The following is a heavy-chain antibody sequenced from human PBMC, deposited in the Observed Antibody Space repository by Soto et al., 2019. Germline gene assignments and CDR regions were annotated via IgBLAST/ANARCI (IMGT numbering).Heavy chain of an antibody. CDR2: IDTDGNII. J-gene: IGHJ6*02. V-gene: IGHV3-74*01. Sequence: EVQLVESGGGLVEPGGSLRLSCAASGFTFSNYWMHWVRQAPGKGLAWVARIDTDGNIINYADFVEGRLRIYRDNAKNTLYLQMNSLRAEDTAVYYCARNSPGVYALWVDVWGQGTTVTVS. CDR3: ARNSPGVYALWVDV. CDR1: GFTFSNYW. D-gene: IGHD2-8*01.